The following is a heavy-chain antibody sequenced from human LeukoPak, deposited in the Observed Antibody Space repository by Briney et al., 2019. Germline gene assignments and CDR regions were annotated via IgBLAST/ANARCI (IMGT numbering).Heavy chain of an antibody. Sequence: ASVKVSCKASGYTFTSYGISWVRQAPGQGLEWMGWISAYIGNTNYAQKLQGRVTMTTDTSTSTAYMELRSLRSDDTAVYYCARAPGDYYYYYGMDVWGQGTTVTVSS. J-gene: IGHJ6*02. V-gene: IGHV1-18*01. CDR3: ARAPGDYYYYYGMDV. CDR1: GYTFTSYG. CDR2: ISAYIGNT. D-gene: IGHD4-17*01.